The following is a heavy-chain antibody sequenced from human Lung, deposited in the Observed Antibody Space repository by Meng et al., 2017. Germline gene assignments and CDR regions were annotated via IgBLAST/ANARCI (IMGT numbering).Heavy chain of an antibody. J-gene: IGHJ4*02. Sequence: QAQLQRWGHGLLKPSETRFFTCVVSGGSLVDYYWSWIRQPPGKGLEWIGEINHSGSTNYNPSLESRATISVDTSQNNLSLKLSSVTAADSAVYYCARGPTTMAHDFDYWGQGTLVTVSS. V-gene: IGHV4-34*01. CDR3: ARGPTTMAHDFDY. D-gene: IGHD4-11*01. CDR1: GGSLVDYY. CDR2: INHSGST.